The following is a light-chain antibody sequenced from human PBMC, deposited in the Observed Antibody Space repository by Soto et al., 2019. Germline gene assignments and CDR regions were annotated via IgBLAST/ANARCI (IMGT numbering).Light chain of an antibody. Sequence: EIVLTQSPATLSLSPGERAALSCRVSQTVSSSYLGWYQQKPGQAPRLLIYAASSRATGIPDRFSGSGSGTDFTLTISRLEPEDFALYYCQQYGSSPYTFGQGTKLEIK. CDR1: QTVSSSY. J-gene: IGKJ2*01. CDR3: QQYGSSPYT. V-gene: IGKV3-20*01. CDR2: AAS.